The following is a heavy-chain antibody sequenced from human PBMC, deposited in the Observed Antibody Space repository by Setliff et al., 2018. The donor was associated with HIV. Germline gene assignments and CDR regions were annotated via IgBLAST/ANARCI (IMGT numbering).Heavy chain of an antibody. V-gene: IGHV4-34*01. CDR3: ARGWVRGPIISPGTYFSYGWDV. CDR2: VNRDGGA. CDR1: GGSLPGYF. Sequence: SETLSLTCAVYGGSLPGYFWTWILQSPGKGLAWVGQVNRDGGARYNPSLRSRVTISVDTSKNQFSLKLTSMTAADTAVYYCARGWVRGPIISPGTYFSYGWDVWGQGTPVTVAS. D-gene: IGHD3-10*01. J-gene: IGHJ6*02.